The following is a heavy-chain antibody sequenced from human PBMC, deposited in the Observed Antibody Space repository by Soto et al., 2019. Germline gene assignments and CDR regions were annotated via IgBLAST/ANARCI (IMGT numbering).Heavy chain of an antibody. Sequence: SVKVSCKASGGTFSSYAISWVRQAPGQGLEWMGGIIPIFGTANYAQKFQGRVTITADESTSTAYMELSSLRSVDTAEYYCAILFRELLAPFDYWDQGTLGTASS. CDR1: GGTFSSYA. V-gene: IGHV1-69*13. CDR2: IIPIFGTA. J-gene: IGHJ4*02. D-gene: IGHD3-10*01. CDR3: AILFRELLAPFDY.